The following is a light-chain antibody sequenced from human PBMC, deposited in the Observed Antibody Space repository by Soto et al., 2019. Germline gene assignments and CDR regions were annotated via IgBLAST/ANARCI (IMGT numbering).Light chain of an antibody. CDR3: QQYRT. CDR1: QSISSW. V-gene: IGKV1-5*01. CDR2: DAS. J-gene: IGKJ1*01. Sequence: DIQMTQSPSTLSASVGDRVTITCRASQSISSWLAWYQQKPGKAPKLLIYDASSLESGVPSRFSGSGSGTEFTLTISSLQPDDFATYYCQQYRTLGQGTKVNIK.